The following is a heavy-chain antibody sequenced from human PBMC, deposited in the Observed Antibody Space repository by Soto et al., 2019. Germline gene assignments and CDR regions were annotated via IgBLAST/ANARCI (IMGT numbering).Heavy chain of an antibody. CDR2: IDTDGGGT. Sequence: DVQLVESGGGLVQPGGSLRVSCAASGFTLGSHRIHWVRQPPGKGLEWVSRIDTDGGGTSYADSVKGRFTISTDNAKNTGYLQMKGLRAEDTAVYYCATVFDLWGQGTLVTVSS. J-gene: IGHJ5*02. CDR1: GFTLGSHR. CDR3: ATVFDL. V-gene: IGHV3-74*01.